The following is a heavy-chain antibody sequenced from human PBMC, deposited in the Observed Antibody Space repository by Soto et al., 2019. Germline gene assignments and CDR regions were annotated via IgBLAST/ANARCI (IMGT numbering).Heavy chain of an antibody. CDR3: AKGHAAGTGTGH. V-gene: IGHV3-30*18. CDR2: TSYDGSSK. Sequence: QVQLVESGGGVVQPGRSLRLSCAASGFTFSRFGMHWVRQAPGKGLEWVAMTSYDGSSKYYADSVKGRFTISRDNSKNTLHLQMNSLRAEDTAVYYCAKGHAAGTGTGHWGQGTLVTFSS. J-gene: IGHJ1*01. CDR1: GFTFSRFG. D-gene: IGHD6-19*01.